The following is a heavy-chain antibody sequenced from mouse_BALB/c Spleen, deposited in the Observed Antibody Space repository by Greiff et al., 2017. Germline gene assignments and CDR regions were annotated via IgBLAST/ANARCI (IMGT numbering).Heavy chain of an antibody. Sequence: DVMLVESGGGLVKPGGSLKLSCAASGFTFSSYTMSWVRQTPEKRLEWVATISSGGSYTYYPDSVKGRFTISRDNAKNTLYLQMSSLKSEDTAMYYCTRDEGDYGSFAYWGQGTLVTVSA. D-gene: IGHD2-4*01. CDR1: GFTFSSYT. CDR3: TRDEGDYGSFAY. V-gene: IGHV5-6-4*01. CDR2: ISSGGSYT. J-gene: IGHJ3*01.